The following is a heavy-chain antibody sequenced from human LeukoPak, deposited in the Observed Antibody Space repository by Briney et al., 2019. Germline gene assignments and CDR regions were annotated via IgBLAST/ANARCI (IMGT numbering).Heavy chain of an antibody. Sequence: SETLSLTCTVSGGSISSSSYYWGWIRQPPGKGLEWIGSIYYSGSTYYNPSLKSRVTISVDTSKNQFSLKLSSVTAADTAVYYCARGRLQLWLRSYYYYYMDVWGKGTTVTVSS. D-gene: IGHD5-18*01. CDR2: IYYSGST. CDR3: ARGRLQLWLRSYYYYYMDV. CDR1: GGSISSSSYY. V-gene: IGHV4-39*07. J-gene: IGHJ6*03.